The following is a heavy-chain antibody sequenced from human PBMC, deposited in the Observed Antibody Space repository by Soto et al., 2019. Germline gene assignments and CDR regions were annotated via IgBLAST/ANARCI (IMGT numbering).Heavy chain of an antibody. Sequence: ASVKVSCKASGYTFTSYYMHWVRQAPGQGLEWKGIINPSGGSTSYAQKFQGRVTMTRDTSTSTVYMELSSLRSEDTAVYYCARDLEVGATNENYYYYGMDVWGQGTTVTVSS. J-gene: IGHJ6*02. CDR1: GYTFTSYY. CDR2: INPSGGST. D-gene: IGHD1-26*01. V-gene: IGHV1-46*01. CDR3: ARDLEVGATNENYYYYGMDV.